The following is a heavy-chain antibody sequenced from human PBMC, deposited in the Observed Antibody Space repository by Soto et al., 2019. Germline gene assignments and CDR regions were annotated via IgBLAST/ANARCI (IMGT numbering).Heavy chain of an antibody. Sequence: PSETLSLTCTVSGGSISSGDFYWSWIRQSPGKGLEWIAYVHYSGSTYYNPSLQSRLTISVDTSKNQFSLKLSSVTDADTAVYYCARGCIGFDGYDSSGYPFDFWGQGTQVTVSS. J-gene: IGHJ4*02. CDR1: GGSISSGDFY. CDR2: VHYSGST. D-gene: IGHD3-22*01. CDR3: ARGCIGFDGYDSSGYPFDF. V-gene: IGHV4-30-4*01.